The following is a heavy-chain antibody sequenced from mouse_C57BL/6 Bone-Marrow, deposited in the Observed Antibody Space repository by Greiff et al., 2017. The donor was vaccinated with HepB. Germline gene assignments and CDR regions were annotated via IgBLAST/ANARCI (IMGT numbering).Heavy chain of an antibody. CDR1: GFTFSDYY. CDR2: INHDGSST. V-gene: IGHV5-16*01. CDR3: ARGRVTDYFDY. J-gene: IGHJ2*01. D-gene: IGHD2-12*01. Sequence: EVKLVESEGGLVQPGSSMKLSCTASGFTFSDYYMAWVRQVPEKGLEWVANINHDGSSTYYLDSLKSRFIISRDNAKNILYLQMSSLTSEDTATYYCARGRVTDYFDYWGQGTTLTVSS.